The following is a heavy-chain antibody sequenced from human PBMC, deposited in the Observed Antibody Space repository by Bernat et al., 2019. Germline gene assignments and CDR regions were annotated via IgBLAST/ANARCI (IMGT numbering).Heavy chain of an antibody. CDR1: GGSISSSSYY. D-gene: IGHD2-15*01. CDR2: IYYSGST. V-gene: IGHV4-39*01. J-gene: IGHJ3*02. Sequence: QLQLQESGPGLVKPSETLSLTRTVSGGSISSSSYYWGWIRQPPGKGLEWIGSIYYSGSTYYNPSLKSRVTISVDTSKNQFSLKLSSVTAADTAVYYCARCSGGSCYSFAFDIWGQGTMVTVSS. CDR3: ARCSGGSCYSFAFDI.